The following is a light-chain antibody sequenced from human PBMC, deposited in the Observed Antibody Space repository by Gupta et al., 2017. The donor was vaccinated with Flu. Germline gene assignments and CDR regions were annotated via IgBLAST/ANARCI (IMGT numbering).Light chain of an antibody. J-gene: IGKJ4*02. CDR3: QQYNNLPLT. V-gene: IGKV1-33*01. CDR1: QDISNY. CDR2: DAS. Sequence: DNPTTPSPTPLSASVGDRVTITCQASQDISNYLNWYQQKPGKAPKLLIYDASNLETGVPSRFSGSGSGTEFTFTISSLQPEDIATYYCQQYNNLPLTFGEGTKVEIK.